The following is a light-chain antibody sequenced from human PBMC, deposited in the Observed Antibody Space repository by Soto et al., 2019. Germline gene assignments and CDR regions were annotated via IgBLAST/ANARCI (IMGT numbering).Light chain of an antibody. CDR1: QSVSSY. CDR2: NAS. V-gene: IGKV3-11*01. CDR3: QQRSNWPPNT. J-gene: IGKJ5*01. Sequence: EIVLTHSPATLSLSPWEIATLSCRASQSVSSYLAWYQQKPGQAPRLLIYNASNRATGIPARFSGSGSGTDFTLTISSLEPEDFAVYYCQQRSNWPPNTFGQGTRLEIK.